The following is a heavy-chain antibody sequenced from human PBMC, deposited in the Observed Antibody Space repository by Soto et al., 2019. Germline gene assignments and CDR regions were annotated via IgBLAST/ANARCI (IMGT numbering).Heavy chain of an antibody. CDR2: ISYDGSNK. Sequence: QVQLVESGGGVVQPGRSLRLSCAASGFTFTNYAMHWVRQAPGKGLEWVAVISYDGSNKYYADSVKGRFTISRDNSKNTLYLQMNSLRAEDTAVYYCAREPYPHHDYGMDVWGQGTTVTVSS. CDR3: AREPYPHHDYGMDV. J-gene: IGHJ6*02. CDR1: GFTFTNYA. V-gene: IGHV3-30-3*01.